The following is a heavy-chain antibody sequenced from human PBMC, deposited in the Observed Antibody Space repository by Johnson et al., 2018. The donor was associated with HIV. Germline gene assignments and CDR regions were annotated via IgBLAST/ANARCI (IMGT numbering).Heavy chain of an antibody. CDR3: ARDDSSGQAFDI. CDR2: ISSSGETR. V-gene: IGHV3-11*04. Sequence: QMQLVESGGGLVQPGGSLRLSCEASGFSFGDYYMSWIRQSPGKGLEWFAYISSSGETRYYADSVKGRFTISRENAKNSLYLQMNSLRAEDTAVYCCARDDSSGQAFDIWGQGTMVTVSS. D-gene: IGHD6-25*01. CDR1: GFSFGDYY. J-gene: IGHJ3*02.